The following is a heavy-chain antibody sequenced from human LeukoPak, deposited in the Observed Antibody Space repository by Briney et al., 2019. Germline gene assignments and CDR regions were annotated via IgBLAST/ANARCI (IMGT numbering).Heavy chain of an antibody. J-gene: IGHJ5*02. V-gene: IGHV3-21*01. CDR2: ISSSSSYI. Sequence: PGGSLRLSCAASGFTFSSYSMNWVRQAPGKGLEWVSSISSSSSYIYYADSVKGRFTISRDNAKNSLYLQMNSLRAEDTAVYYCARDSFGGSYPNWFDPWGQGTLVTVPS. CDR3: ARDSFGGSYPNWFDP. CDR1: GFTFSSYS. D-gene: IGHD1-26*01.